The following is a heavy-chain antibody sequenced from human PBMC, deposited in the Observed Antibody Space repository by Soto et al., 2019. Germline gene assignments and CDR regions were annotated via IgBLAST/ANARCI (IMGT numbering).Heavy chain of an antibody. CDR3: ARGTHGYCSGGSCYFLGY. Sequence: AWSLRLSCAASGFTFSSYGMHWVRQAPGKGLERVAAIWYDGSNKYYADSVKGRFTISRDNSKNTTNLKMNSLRAEDTAVYYCARGTHGYCSGGSCYFLGYWGQASLVTVSS. CDR2: IWYDGSNK. D-gene: IGHD2-15*01. CDR1: GFTFSSYG. J-gene: IGHJ4*02. V-gene: IGHV3-33*01.